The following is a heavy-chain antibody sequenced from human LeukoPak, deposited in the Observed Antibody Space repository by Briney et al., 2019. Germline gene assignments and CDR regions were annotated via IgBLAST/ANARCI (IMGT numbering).Heavy chain of an antibody. CDR2: ISSSSSYI. CDR3: AKARSLYGSGNYYPTFDY. D-gene: IGHD3-10*01. J-gene: IGHJ4*02. V-gene: IGHV3-21*01. Sequence: GGSLRLSCAASGFTFSSYSMNWVRQAPGKGLEWVSSISSSSSYIYYADSVKGRFTISRDNAKNSLYLQMNSLRAEDTAVYYCAKARSLYGSGNYYPTFDYWGQGILVTVSS. CDR1: GFTFSSYS.